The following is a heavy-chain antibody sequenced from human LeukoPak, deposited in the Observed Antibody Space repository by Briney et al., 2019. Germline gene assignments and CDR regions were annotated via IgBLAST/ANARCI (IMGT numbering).Heavy chain of an antibody. J-gene: IGHJ5*02. Sequence: GASVKVSCKASGGTFSSYAISWVRQAPGQGLEWMGGIIPIFGTADYAQKFQGRVTITTDESTSTAYMELSSLRSEDTAVYYCAGSGWGNYDRFDPWGQGTLVTVSS. D-gene: IGHD1-7*01. V-gene: IGHV1-69*05. CDR3: AGSGWGNYDRFDP. CDR1: GGTFSSYA. CDR2: IIPIFGTA.